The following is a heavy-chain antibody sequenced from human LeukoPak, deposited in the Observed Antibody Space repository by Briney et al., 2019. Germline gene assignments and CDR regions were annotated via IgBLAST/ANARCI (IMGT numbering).Heavy chain of an antibody. Sequence: SQTLSLTCAISGDSVSSNSAAWNWIRQSPSRGLEWLGRTYYRSKWYNGYASSVKSRITINPDTTKNQFSLHLNSVTREDTAVYYCESGGGALDIWGQGTFVTVSS. CDR3: ESGGGALDI. V-gene: IGHV6-1*01. CDR1: GDSVSSNSAA. CDR2: TYYRSKWYN. J-gene: IGHJ3*02.